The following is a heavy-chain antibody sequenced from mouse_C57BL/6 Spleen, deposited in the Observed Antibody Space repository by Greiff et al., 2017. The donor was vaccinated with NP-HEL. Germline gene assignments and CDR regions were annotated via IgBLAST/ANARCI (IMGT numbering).Heavy chain of an antibody. CDR2: INPSTGGT. D-gene: IGHD6-1*01. V-gene: IGHV1-42*01. J-gene: IGHJ2*01. CDR3: ARTGQNYFDY. CDR1: GYSFTGYY. Sequence: EVQLQQSGPELVKPGASVKISCKASGYSFTGYYMNWVKQSPEKSLEWIGEINPSTGGTTYNQKFKAKATLTVDKSSSTAYMQLKSLTSEDSAVYYCARTGQNYFDYWGQGTTLTVSS.